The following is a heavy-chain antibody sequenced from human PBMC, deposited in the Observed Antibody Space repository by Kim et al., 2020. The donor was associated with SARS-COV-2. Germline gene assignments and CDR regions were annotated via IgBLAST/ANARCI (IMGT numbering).Heavy chain of an antibody. CDR3: ARDGLGGPPEWLHTYYYYGMDV. Sequence: ASVKVSCKASGYTFTSYYMHWVRQAPGQGLEWMGIINPSGGSTSYAQKFQGRVTMTRDTSTSTVYMELSSLRSEDTAVYYCARDGLGGPPEWLHTYYYYGMDVWGQGTTVTVSS. CDR1: GYTFTSYY. CDR2: INPSGGST. V-gene: IGHV1-46*01. J-gene: IGHJ6*02. D-gene: IGHD5-12*01.